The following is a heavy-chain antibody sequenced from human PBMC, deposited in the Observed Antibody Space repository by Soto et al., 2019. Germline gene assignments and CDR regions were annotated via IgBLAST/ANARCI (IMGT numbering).Heavy chain of an antibody. Sequence: HVQLVQSGAEVKKPGASVKVSCKASGYTFTSYDINWMRQATGQGLEWMGWMNPNSGNTGYAQKFQGRVTMTRNTSIRTGYMELSSMRSEDTAVDYGGRERPGTTSMEVCRQRTMCTVSS. CDR3: GRERPGTTSMEV. CDR2: MNPNSGNT. J-gene: IGHJ6*02. V-gene: IGHV1-8*01. D-gene: IGHD1-1*01. CDR1: GYTFTSYD.